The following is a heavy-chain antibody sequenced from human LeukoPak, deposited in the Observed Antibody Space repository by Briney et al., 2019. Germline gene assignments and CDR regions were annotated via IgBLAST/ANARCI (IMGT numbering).Heavy chain of an antibody. Sequence: GGSLRLSCAVSGFTFSSYRMTWVRQAPGRGLEWVASITTRSFIHYADSVRDRFTASRDNAKNSVFLQMNSLGVEDTGVYYCARAPHGDYESDYWGQGTLVTVSP. CDR1: GFTFSSYR. D-gene: IGHD4-17*01. CDR3: ARAPHGDYESDY. J-gene: IGHJ4*02. CDR2: ITTRSFI. V-gene: IGHV3-21*01.